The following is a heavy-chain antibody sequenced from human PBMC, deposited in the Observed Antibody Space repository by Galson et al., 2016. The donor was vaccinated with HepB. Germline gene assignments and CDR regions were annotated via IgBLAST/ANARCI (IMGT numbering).Heavy chain of an antibody. J-gene: IGHJ4*02. Sequence: SLRLSCAASGFTFSTYSMNWVRQAPGKGLEWVSYIDTGSITTLYADSVKGRFTISRDNAKKSLSLQMNSLRDEDTAVYYCAADCSHDSCRFDYWGQGTLVTVSS. CDR3: AADCSHDSCRFDY. CDR1: GFTFSTYS. V-gene: IGHV3-48*02. D-gene: IGHD2-15*01. CDR2: IDTGSITT.